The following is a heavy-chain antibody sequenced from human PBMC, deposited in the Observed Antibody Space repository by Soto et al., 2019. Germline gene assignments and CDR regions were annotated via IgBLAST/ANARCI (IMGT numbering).Heavy chain of an antibody. CDR2: ISYEESDK. D-gene: IGHD6-19*01. CDR1: GFTFRSYA. Sequence: HPGGSLRLSCAASGFTFRSYAMHWVRKAPGKGLEWVAAISYEESDKYYAESLKDRLTISRDNSKNTLYLQMNSLRGEDKAVYYFARDLSVAGPDYWGEGKLVTVSS. CDR3: ARDLSVAGPDY. J-gene: IGHJ4*02. V-gene: IGHV3-30*03.